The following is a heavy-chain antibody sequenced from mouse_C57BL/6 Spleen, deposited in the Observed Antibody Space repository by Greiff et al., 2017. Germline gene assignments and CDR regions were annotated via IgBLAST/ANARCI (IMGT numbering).Heavy chain of an antibody. D-gene: IGHD1-1*01. CDR2: IYPGTGST. CDR1: GYTFTSYW. Sequence: QVQLQQPGAELVKPGASVKMSCKASGYTFTSYWITWVKQRPGQGLEWIGDIYPGTGSTNYNEKFKSKATLTVDTSSSTAYMQLSSLTSEYAAVYYCASDYGGSYCWFAYWGQGTLVTVSA. J-gene: IGHJ3*01. V-gene: IGHV1-55*01. CDR3: ASDYGGSYCWFAY.